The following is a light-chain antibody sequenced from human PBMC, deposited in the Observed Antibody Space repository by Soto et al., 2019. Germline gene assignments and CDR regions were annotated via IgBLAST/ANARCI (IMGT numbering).Light chain of an antibody. Sequence: QSALTQPASVSGSPGQSITISCTETSSDVGDYNYVSWYQQHPGKAPKLMLYDVSNRPSGVSNRFSGSKSGNTASLTISGLQAEDEADYYCSSFTTSSSVVLGGGTKLTVL. V-gene: IGLV2-14*01. CDR3: SSFTTSSSVV. J-gene: IGLJ2*01. CDR2: DVS. CDR1: SSDVGDYNY.